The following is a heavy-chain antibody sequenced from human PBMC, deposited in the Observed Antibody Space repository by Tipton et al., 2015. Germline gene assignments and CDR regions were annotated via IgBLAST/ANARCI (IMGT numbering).Heavy chain of an antibody. CDR3: VRDGRYDILTGHSHQYGMDV. CDR2: IYHSANT. CDR1: DSSISSISW. J-gene: IGHJ6*02. V-gene: IGHV4-4*01. D-gene: IGHD3-9*01. Sequence: TLSLTCAVSDSSISSISWWTWVRQPPRKGLEWIGEIYHSANTNYNPSLRSRLTISVDKSENQFSLKLSSVTAADTAVYFCVRDGRYDILTGHSHQYGMDVWGQGTTVTVSS.